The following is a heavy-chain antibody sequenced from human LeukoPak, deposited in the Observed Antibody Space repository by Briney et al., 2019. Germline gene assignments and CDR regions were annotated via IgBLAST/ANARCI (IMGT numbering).Heavy chain of an antibody. Sequence: PSETLSLTCTVSGGSISSYYWSWIRQPPGKGLEWIGYIYYSGSTNYNPSLKSRVTISVDTSKNQFSLKLSSVTAADTAVYYCAVADGYDYAGLHYWGQGTLVTVSS. D-gene: IGHD5-12*01. J-gene: IGHJ4*02. CDR2: IYYSGST. V-gene: IGHV4-59*08. CDR3: AVADGYDYAGLHY. CDR1: GGSISSYY.